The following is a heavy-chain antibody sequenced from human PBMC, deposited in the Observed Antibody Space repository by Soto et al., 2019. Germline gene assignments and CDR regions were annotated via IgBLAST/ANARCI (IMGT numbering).Heavy chain of an antibody. CDR1: GGSFSGYY. CDR2: INHSGST. D-gene: IGHD2-15*01. Sequence: SETLSLTCAVYGGSFSGYYWSWIRQPPGKGLEWIGEINHSGSTNYNPSLKSRVTISVDTSKNQLSLKLSSVTAADTAVYYCARGSPNRKDIVVVVAATDFDYWGQGTLVTVSS. CDR3: ARGSPNRKDIVVVVAATDFDY. J-gene: IGHJ4*02. V-gene: IGHV4-34*01.